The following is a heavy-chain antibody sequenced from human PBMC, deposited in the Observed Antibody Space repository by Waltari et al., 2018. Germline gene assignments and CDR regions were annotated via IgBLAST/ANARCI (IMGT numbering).Heavy chain of an antibody. CDR1: GHSVNNDFY. D-gene: IGHD6-25*01. Sequence: QVQLRESGPGLVRSSETLSLTCTVSGHSVNNDFYWAWNRQSPGGGLEWIASIYHTGSSHYNSSLKSRVSISTDMSTKQFFLTLTHLTAADTAVYYCAEEGNTTAGLFDSWGQGTLVTVSS. CDR3: AEEGNTTAGLFDS. CDR2: IYHTGSS. V-gene: IGHV4-38-2*02. J-gene: IGHJ4*02.